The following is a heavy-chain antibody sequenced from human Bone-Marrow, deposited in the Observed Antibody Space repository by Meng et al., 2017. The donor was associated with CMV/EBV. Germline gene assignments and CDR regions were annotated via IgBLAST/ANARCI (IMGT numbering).Heavy chain of an antibody. Sequence: SETLSLTCNVSGGSISSYYWSWIRQPPGKGLEWIGFMNSGGSANYSASLRSRVTISVDMSRNQFSLRLSSVTAADTAVYYCARDPATGPRGDHFDYWGQGSRVTVSS. V-gene: IGHV4-59*01. J-gene: IGHJ4*02. CDR3: ARDPATGPRGDHFDY. D-gene: IGHD3-16*01. CDR2: MNSGGSA. CDR1: GGSISSYY.